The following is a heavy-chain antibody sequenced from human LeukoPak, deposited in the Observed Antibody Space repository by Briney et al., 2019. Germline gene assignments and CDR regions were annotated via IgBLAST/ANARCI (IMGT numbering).Heavy chain of an antibody. CDR1: GFTSSSNT. J-gene: IGHJ4*02. CDR3: ARDIEGGYSLN. CDR2: IYSGGST. V-gene: IGHV3-53*01. Sequence: GGPLSPSWAALGFTSSSNTMSWVRQPQGKGREWVSVIYSGGSTYYADSVKGRFTISRDNSKDTLYLQMNSLRAEDTAVYYCARDIEGGYSLNWGQGTLVTVSS. D-gene: IGHD5-18*01.